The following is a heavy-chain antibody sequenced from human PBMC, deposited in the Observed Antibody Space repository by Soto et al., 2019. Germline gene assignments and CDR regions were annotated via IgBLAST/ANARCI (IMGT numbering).Heavy chain of an antibody. D-gene: IGHD3-10*01. V-gene: IGHV3-48*02. J-gene: IGHJ6*02. CDR3: AREGVWYGEFIPYGMDV. Sequence: EVQLVESGGGLVQPGGSLRLSCAASGFTFSSYSMNWVRQAPGKGLEWVSYISSSSSTIYYADSVKGRFTISRDNAKNSLYRHTNSLSDDDTAGNYCAREGVWYGEFIPYGMDVWGQGTTVTVSS. CDR2: ISSSSSTI. CDR1: GFTFSSYS.